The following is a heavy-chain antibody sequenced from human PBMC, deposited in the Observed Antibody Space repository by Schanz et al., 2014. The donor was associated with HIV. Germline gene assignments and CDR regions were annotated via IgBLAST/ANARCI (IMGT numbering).Heavy chain of an antibody. J-gene: IGHJ4*02. Sequence: EVLLADSGGGLVQPGGSLRLSCTASGFTLSHYWMTWVRQAPGKGLEWVAAINGDGSITVLADSAKGRFTVSRDIAKNSLFLHMTSLRAEDTAVYYCTRAGGVYSEGAYWGPGTLVTVSA. CDR3: TRAGGVYSEGAY. CDR2: INGDGSIT. CDR1: GFTLSHYW. D-gene: IGHD2-8*02. V-gene: IGHV3-7*04.